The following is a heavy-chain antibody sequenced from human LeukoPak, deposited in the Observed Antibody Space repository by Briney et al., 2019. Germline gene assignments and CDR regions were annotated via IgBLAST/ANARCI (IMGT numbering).Heavy chain of an antibody. CDR3: ARRRYSVYDFDY. V-gene: IGHV3-33*01. D-gene: IGHD5/OR15-5a*01. J-gene: IGHJ4*02. CDR2: IGSDGINK. CDR1: GFTFSTYG. Sequence: GGSLRLSCAAPGFTFSTYGMHGVGRAPGKGLDWVAGIGSDGINKYYADSVKGGFTISRDHSKNTLYLQMNSLRADDTAVYYCARRRYSVYDFDYWGQGTLVTVSS.